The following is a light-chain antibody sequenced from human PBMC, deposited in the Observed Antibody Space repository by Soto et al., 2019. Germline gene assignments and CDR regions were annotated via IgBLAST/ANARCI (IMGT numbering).Light chain of an antibody. V-gene: IGKV1-6*01. J-gene: IGKJ4*01. CDR2: AAS. Sequence: AIPMTPSPSSLAAPVGDRVTITCRASQGIRNDLGWYQQKPGKAPKLLIYAASSLQSGVPSRFSGSGSGTDFTLTISSLQSEDFATYYCLQDYNYPLTFGGGTKVDIK. CDR3: LQDYNYPLT. CDR1: QGIRND.